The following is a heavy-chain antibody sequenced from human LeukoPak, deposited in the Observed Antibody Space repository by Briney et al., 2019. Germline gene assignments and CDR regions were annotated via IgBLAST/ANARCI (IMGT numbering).Heavy chain of an antibody. J-gene: IGHJ4*02. V-gene: IGHV1-69*05. Sequence: ASVKVSCKASGGTFSSYAISWVRQAPGQGLEWMGGIIPIFGTANYAQKFQGRVTITTDESTSTAYMELSSLRSEDTAVYYCARVHTDRYCSGGSCYLAGPDYYFDYWGQETLVTVSS. D-gene: IGHD2-15*01. CDR3: ARVHTDRYCSGGSCYLAGPDYYFDY. CDR2: IIPIFGTA. CDR1: GGTFSSYA.